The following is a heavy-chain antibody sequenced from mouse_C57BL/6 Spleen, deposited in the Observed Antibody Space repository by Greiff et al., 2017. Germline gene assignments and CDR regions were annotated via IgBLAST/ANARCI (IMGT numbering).Heavy chain of an antibody. CDR2: IYPGDGDT. CDR1: GYAFSSSW. CDR3: AISYYSSGAY. J-gene: IGHJ3*01. D-gene: IGHD2-12*01. Sequence: VQLQQSGPELVKPGASVKISCKASGYAFSSSWMNWVKQRPGKGLEWIGRIYPGDGDTNYNGKFKGKATLTADKSSSTAYMQLSSLTSEDSAVYFCAISYYSSGAYWGQGTLVTVSA. V-gene: IGHV1-82*01.